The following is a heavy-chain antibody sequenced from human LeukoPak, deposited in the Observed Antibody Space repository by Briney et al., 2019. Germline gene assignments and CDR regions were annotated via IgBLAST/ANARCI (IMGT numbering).Heavy chain of an antibody. J-gene: IGHJ4*02. D-gene: IGHD2-21*02. CDR1: GFTFSSYG. CDR2: ISYDGSNK. Sequence: GRSLRLSCAASGFTFSSYGMHWVRQAPGKGLEWVAVISYDGSNKYYADSVKGRFTIPRDNSKNTLYLQMNSLRAEGTAVYYCAKDALSTLIVVVTALGAWGQGTLVTVSS. CDR3: AKDALSTLIVVVTALGA. V-gene: IGHV3-30*18.